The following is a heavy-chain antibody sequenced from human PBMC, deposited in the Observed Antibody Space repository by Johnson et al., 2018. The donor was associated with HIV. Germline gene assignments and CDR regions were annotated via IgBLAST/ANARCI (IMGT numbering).Heavy chain of an antibody. Sequence: QVQLVESGGGVVQPGMSLRLSCAASGFTFSSYGMHWVRQAPGKGLEWVAVISYDGSNKYYADSVKGRFTISRDNSKNTLYLQMNSLRAEDTAVYYCAKNGARGDAFDIWGQGTMVTVSS. V-gene: IGHV3-30*18. J-gene: IGHJ3*02. CDR2: ISYDGSNK. D-gene: IGHD2-8*01. CDR1: GFTFSSYG. CDR3: AKNGARGDAFDI.